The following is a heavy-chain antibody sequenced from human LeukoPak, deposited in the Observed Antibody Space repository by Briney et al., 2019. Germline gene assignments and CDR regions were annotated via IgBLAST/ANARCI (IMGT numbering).Heavy chain of an antibody. CDR2: INHSGST. Sequence: SETLSLTCAVYGGSFSGYYWGWIRQPPGKGLEWIGEINHSGSTNYNPSLKSRVTISVDTSKNQFSLKLSSVTAADTAVYYCARAGGVRGVISYYYYYGMDVWGQGTTVTVSS. CDR3: ARAGGVRGVISYYYYYGMDV. J-gene: IGHJ6*02. D-gene: IGHD3-10*01. V-gene: IGHV4-34*01. CDR1: GGSFSGYY.